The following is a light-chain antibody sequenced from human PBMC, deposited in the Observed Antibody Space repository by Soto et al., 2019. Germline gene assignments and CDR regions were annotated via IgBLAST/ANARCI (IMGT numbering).Light chain of an antibody. CDR2: AAS. CDR3: QQYHSYWT. CDR1: QGISSY. Sequence: DIQLTQSPSFLSASLGDRVTITCRASQGISSYLAWYQQKPGKAPKLLIYAASTLQSGVPQRFSGSGSGTEFTLTISSLQTDDFSTYYCQQYHSYWTFGQGTKVDI. V-gene: IGKV1-9*01. J-gene: IGKJ1*01.